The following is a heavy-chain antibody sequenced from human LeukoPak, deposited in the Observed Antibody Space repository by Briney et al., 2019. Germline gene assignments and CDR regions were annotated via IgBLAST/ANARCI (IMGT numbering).Heavy chain of an antibody. CDR1: GGSFSGYY. V-gene: IGHV4-34*01. CDR3: ARGRSSSFRLRKYFDY. Sequence: SETMSLTCAVYGGSFSGYYWSWIRQPPGKGLEWIGEINHSGSTNYNPSLKSRVTISVDTSKNQFSLKLSSVTAADTAVYYCARGRSSSFRLRKYFDYWGQGTLVTVSS. D-gene: IGHD6-13*01. CDR2: INHSGST. J-gene: IGHJ4*02.